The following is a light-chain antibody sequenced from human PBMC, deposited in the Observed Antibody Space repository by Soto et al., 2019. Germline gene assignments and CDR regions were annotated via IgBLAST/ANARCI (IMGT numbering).Light chain of an antibody. J-gene: IGLJ1*01. Sequence: QSALTQPASVSGSPGQSITISCTGTSSDVGGYNYVSWYQQHPGKAPKLMIYEVSNRPSGVSNRFSGSKSGNTASLTISGLQAEDDAADYCSSSTRSSTYVFGTGTKLTVL. CDR3: SSSTRSSTYV. CDR1: SSDVGGYNY. V-gene: IGLV2-14*01. CDR2: EVS.